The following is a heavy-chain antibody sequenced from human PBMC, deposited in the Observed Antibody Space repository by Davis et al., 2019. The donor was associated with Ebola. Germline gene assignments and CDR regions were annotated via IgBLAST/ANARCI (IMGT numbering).Heavy chain of an antibody. V-gene: IGHV4-59*01. Sequence: MPSETLSLTCTVSGGSISSYYWSWIRQPPGKGLEWIGYIYYSGSTNYNPSLKSRVTISVDTSKNQFSLKLRSVTAADTAVYYCARNIRWSNDAFDIWGQGTVVTVSS. CDR2: IYYSGST. CDR1: GGSISSYY. CDR3: ARNIRWSNDAFDI. J-gene: IGHJ3*02. D-gene: IGHD4-23*01.